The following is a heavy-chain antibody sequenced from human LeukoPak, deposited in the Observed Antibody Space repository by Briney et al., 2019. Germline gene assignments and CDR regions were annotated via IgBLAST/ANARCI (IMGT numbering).Heavy chain of an antibody. D-gene: IGHD3-22*01. CDR1: GYTFTSYG. J-gene: IGHJ4*02. CDR2: ISAYNGNT. V-gene: IGHV1-18*01. CDR3: ARGLPNYYDSSGLLY. Sequence: ASVKVSCKASGYTFTSYGISWVRQAPGQGLEWMGWISAYNGNTNYAQKLQGRVTMTTDTSTSTAYMELRSLRSGDTAVYYCARGLPNYYDSSGLLYWGQGTLVTVSS.